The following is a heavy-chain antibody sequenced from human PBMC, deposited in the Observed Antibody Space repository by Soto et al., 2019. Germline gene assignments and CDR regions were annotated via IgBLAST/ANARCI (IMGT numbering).Heavy chain of an antibody. J-gene: IGHJ4*02. V-gene: IGHV4-59*01. Sequence: GTLSLTCTVSGDSISGYYWSWIRQPPGKGLQWIGYIYYSGNTNYNPSLKGRVTMSVDTSKNQFSLQVSSVTAADTAVYFCAKYRRTDAEGYTFDYWGQGALVTVSS. CDR2: IYYSGNT. CDR1: GDSISGYY. CDR3: AKYRRTDAEGYTFDY. D-gene: IGHD2-15*01.